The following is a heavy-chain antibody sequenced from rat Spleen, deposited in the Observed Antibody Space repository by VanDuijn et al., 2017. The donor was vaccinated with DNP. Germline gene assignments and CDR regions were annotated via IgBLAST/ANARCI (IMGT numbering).Heavy chain of an antibody. CDR3: ARSILRVWFAY. CDR1: GYTFTTYY. J-gene: IGHJ3*01. D-gene: IGHD1-7*01. CDR2: INTGSGGT. Sequence: QIQLRQSGAEPAKPGSSVKISCKASGYTFTTYYITWIKQTTGQGLEYIGYINTGSGGTNYNEKFKGKATLTVDKSSSTAFMQLSSLTPDDSAVYYCARSILRVWFAYWGQGTLVTVSS. V-gene: IGHV1-43*01.